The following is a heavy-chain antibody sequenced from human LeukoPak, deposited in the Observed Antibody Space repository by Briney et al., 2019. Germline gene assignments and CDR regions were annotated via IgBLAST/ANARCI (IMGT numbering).Heavy chain of an antibody. CDR1: GFTVSNTY. J-gene: IGHJ4*02. CDR2: IYSDGNT. D-gene: IGHD3-10*01. Sequence: GGSLRLSCAASGFTVSNTYMTWVRQAPGKGLEWVSNIYSDGNTYYADSVKGRFTISRDNSKNTLYLQMNSVRAEDTAVYYCAREFDSGSWYFDYWDQGTLVTVSS. CDR3: AREFDSGSWYFDY. V-gene: IGHV3-66*01.